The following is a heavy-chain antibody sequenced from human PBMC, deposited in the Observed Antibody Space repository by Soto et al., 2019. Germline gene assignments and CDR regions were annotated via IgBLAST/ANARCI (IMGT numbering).Heavy chain of an antibody. Sequence: QVQLQESGPGLVKPSQTLSLTCTVSGGSVSSGGFYWSWIRQHPGKGLEWIGYIFYSGNTYYNPSLKSRVTISVDTSKNQFSLKLSSVTAADTAVYYCARGTWTHFDYWGQGTLVTVSS. CDR3: ARGTWTHFDY. CDR1: GGSVSSGGFY. CDR2: IFYSGNT. J-gene: IGHJ4*02. D-gene: IGHD5-12*01. V-gene: IGHV4-31*03.